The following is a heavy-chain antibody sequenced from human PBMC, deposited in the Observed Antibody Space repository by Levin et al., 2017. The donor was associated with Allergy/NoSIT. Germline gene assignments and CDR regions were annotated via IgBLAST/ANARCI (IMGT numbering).Heavy chain of an antibody. CDR2: IYHSGNT. J-gene: IGHJ4*02. Sequence: SETLSLTCAVSGASISSSNWWNWVRQPPGKGLEWIGEIYHSGNTNYNPSLKSRVTISVDKSKNQFSLKLSSVTAADTAAYYCASGSGYDYSDYWGQGTLVTVSS. CDR3: ASGSGYDYSDY. CDR1: GASISSSNW. D-gene: IGHD5-12*01. V-gene: IGHV4-4*02.